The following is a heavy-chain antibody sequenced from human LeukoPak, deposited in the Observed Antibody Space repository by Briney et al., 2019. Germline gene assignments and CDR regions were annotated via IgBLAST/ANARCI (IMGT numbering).Heavy chain of an antibody. Sequence: GGSLRLSCAVSGFTVSNNYMSWVRQAPGKGLEWVSVIYSGGSTYYADSVKGRFTISRDNPKNTLYLQMNSLRTEDTAVYYCSRVAFGDIFGAFDIWGQGTMVTVSS. CDR2: IYSGGST. J-gene: IGHJ3*02. D-gene: IGHD3-9*01. CDR3: SRVAFGDIFGAFDI. V-gene: IGHV3-66*01. CDR1: GFTVSNNY.